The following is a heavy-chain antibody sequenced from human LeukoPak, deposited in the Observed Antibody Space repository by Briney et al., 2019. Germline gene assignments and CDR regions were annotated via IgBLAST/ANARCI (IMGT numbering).Heavy chain of an antibody. D-gene: IGHD3-3*01. Sequence: GRSLRLSCAASGFTFSRYGMHWARQAPGKGLEWVAVISYDGSNKYYADSVKGRFTISRDNSKNILYLQMSSLSVEDTAVYYCAKFWSGNFGRDALDIWGQGTMVTVSS. CDR1: GFTFSRYG. V-gene: IGHV3-30*18. J-gene: IGHJ3*02. CDR2: ISYDGSNK. CDR3: AKFWSGNFGRDALDI.